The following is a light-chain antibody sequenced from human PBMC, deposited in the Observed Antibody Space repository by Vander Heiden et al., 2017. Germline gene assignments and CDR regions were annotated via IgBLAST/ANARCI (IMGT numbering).Light chain of an antibody. CDR2: GVS. Sequence: QSALTQPASVSGSPGQSITISCTGTSSDVGGYNYVSWYQQHPGKAPKLMIYGVSKRPSGVSSRFSGSKSGNTASLTISGLQAEDEADYYCSSYTTSITYVFGTGTKVTVL. J-gene: IGLJ1*01. V-gene: IGLV2-14*03. CDR1: SSDVGGYNY. CDR3: SSYTTSITYV.